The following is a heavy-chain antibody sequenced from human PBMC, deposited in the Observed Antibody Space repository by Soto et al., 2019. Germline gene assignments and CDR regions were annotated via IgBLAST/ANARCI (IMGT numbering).Heavy chain of an antibody. V-gene: IGHV3-30*18. D-gene: IGHD3-10*01. CDR2: ISYDGKNK. CDR1: GLTFTSYG. Sequence: QVQLLESGGDVVQPGRSLRLSCAASGLTFTSYGMHWVRQAPGKGLEWVATISYDGKNKYYADSVEDRFTISRDNSKNTLFLQLNSLRPDDTAVYYCTKDALGELSLAATFGWFDPWGPGTLVTVSS. CDR3: TKDALGELSLAATFGWFDP. J-gene: IGHJ5*02.